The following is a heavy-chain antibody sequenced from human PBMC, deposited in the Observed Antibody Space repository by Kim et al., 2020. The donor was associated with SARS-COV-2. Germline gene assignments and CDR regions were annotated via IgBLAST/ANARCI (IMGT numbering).Heavy chain of an antibody. D-gene: IGHD4-4*01. Sequence: SETLSLTCTVSGGSISSGGYYWSWIRQHPGKGLEWIGYIYYSGSTYYNPSLKSRVTISVDTSKNQFSLKLSSVTAADTAVYYCARDRDDYSNHFDYWGQGTLVTVSS. CDR1: GGSISSGGYY. CDR3: ARDRDDYSNHFDY. CDR2: IYYSGST. J-gene: IGHJ4*02. V-gene: IGHV4-31*03.